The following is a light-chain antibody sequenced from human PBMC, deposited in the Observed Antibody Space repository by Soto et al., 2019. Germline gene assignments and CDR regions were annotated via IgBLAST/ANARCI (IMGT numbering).Light chain of an antibody. Sequence: DIQMTQSPSTLSASVGDRVTITCRASQSINNWLAWYQQKSGKAPKLLIYKASNLQSGVPSRFSGGGSGTEFTLTISSLQPDDFATYYCQQYDTYVWTFGQGTTVDI. CDR1: QSINNW. V-gene: IGKV1-5*03. CDR3: QQYDTYVWT. CDR2: KAS. J-gene: IGKJ1*01.